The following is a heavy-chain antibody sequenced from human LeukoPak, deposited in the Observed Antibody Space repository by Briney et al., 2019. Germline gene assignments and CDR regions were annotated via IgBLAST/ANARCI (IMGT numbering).Heavy chain of an antibody. CDR1: GGSISNYY. J-gene: IGHJ4*02. Sequence: SETLSLTCTVSGGSISNYYWSWIRQPPGKGLEWIGYIYYSGSINYNPSLNSRVTISVDTSKNQFSLKLSSVTAADTAVYYCARGRLVDFNCWGQGTLVTVSS. V-gene: IGHV4-59*01. D-gene: IGHD6-19*01. CDR2: IYYSGSI. CDR3: ARGRLVDFNC.